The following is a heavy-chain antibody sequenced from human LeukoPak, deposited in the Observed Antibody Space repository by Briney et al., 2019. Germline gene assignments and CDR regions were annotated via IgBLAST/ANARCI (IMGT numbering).Heavy chain of an antibody. V-gene: IGHV3-23*01. CDR3: MTIPHVAVALADYYYCYVDV. Sequence: GGSLRLSCAPSAFSSVSVSTGSGRQSPGKGLEWLSTINGGGNTTFYSDSVKGRFTISRDNSKNTLYLHMYSLRPHDTATYYCMTIPHVAVALADYYYCYVDVWGRGTAVTVSS. CDR2: INGGGNTT. J-gene: IGHJ6*03. D-gene: IGHD6-19*01. CDR1: AFSSVSVS.